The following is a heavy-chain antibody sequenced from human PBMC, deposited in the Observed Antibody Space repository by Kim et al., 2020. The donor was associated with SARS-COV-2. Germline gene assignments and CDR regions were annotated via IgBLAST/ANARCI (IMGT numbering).Heavy chain of an antibody. V-gene: IGHV3-30*18. D-gene: IGHD5-18*01. CDR3: AKANEDTAMASGYYGMDV. CDR1: GFTFSSYG. CDR2: ISYDGSNK. Sequence: GGSLRLSCAASGFTFSSYGMHWVRQAPGKGLEWVAVISYDGSNKYYADSVKGRFTISRDNSKNTLYLQMNSLRAEDTAVYYCAKANEDTAMASGYYGMDVWGQGTTVTVSS. J-gene: IGHJ6*02.